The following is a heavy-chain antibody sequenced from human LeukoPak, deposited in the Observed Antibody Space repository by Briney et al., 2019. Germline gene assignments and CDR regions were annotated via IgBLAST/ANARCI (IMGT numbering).Heavy chain of an antibody. CDR3: ARETVAGTFDY. CDR2: LSSRGDII. J-gene: IGHJ4*02. D-gene: IGHD6-19*01. Sequence: GSLRLSCAGSGFTFSDYYMSWIRQAPGKGLEWVSDLSSRGDIISYADSVQGRFTISRDNAKNSLYLQINSLRAEDTAVYYCARETVAGTFDYWGQGTLVTVSS. V-gene: IGHV3-11*01. CDR1: GFTFSDYY.